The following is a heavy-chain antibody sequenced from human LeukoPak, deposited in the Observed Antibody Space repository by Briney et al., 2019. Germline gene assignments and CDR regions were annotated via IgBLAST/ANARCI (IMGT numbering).Heavy chain of an antibody. J-gene: IGHJ4*02. V-gene: IGHV3-23*01. CDR3: AKVVVAAGLDF. D-gene: IGHD2-15*01. Sequence: STISISGRDTYYADSVKGRFTISRDNSQNTLFLQMNSLRAEDTAVYYCAKVVVAAGLDFWGQGTLVTVSS. CDR2: ISISGRDT.